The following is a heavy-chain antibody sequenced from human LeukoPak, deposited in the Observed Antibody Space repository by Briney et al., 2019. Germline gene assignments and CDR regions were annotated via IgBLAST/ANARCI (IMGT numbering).Heavy chain of an antibody. J-gene: IGHJ4*02. Sequence: PGESLRLSCAASGFTFSSYSMNWVRQAPGKGLEWVSSISSSSSYIYYADSVKGRFTISRDNAKNSLYLQMNSLRAEDTAVYYCARVSRRIQLWGSFDYWGQGTLVTVSS. V-gene: IGHV3-21*01. D-gene: IGHD5-18*01. CDR1: GFTFSSYS. CDR2: ISSSSSYI. CDR3: ARVSRRIQLWGSFDY.